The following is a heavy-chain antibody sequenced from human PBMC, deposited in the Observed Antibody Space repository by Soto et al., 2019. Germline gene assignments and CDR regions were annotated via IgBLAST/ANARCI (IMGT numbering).Heavy chain of an antibody. Sequence: GGSLRLSCAASGFTVSSNYMSWVRQAPGKGLEWVAGISYDGSNKYYADSVKGRFTISRDNSKNTLYLQMNSLRAEDTAVYYCARDKSPYSSGWHNRHFDSWGQGTLVTVSS. J-gene: IGHJ4*02. CDR3: ARDKSPYSSGWHNRHFDS. V-gene: IGHV3-30*03. D-gene: IGHD6-19*01. CDR2: ISYDGSNK. CDR1: GFTVSSNY.